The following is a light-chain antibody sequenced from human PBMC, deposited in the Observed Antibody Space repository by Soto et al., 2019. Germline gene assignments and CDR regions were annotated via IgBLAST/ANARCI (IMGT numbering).Light chain of an antibody. J-gene: IGKJ2*01. CDR2: AAS. CDR3: QQSYSIPTS. CDR1: QSISRY. Sequence: DIQMTQSPSSLSASVGDRVTITCRASQSISRYFNWYQQKPGKAPKLLIYAASSLQSGAPSRFSGSGSGTDFTLTIRSLQPEDFATYYCQQSYSIPTSFGQGTKLEIK. V-gene: IGKV1-39*01.